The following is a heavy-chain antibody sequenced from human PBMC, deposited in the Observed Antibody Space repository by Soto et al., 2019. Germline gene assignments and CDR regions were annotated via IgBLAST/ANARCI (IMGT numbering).Heavy chain of an antibody. CDR2: ISGSGGST. V-gene: IGHV3-23*01. Sequence: GGSLRLSCAASGFTFSSYAMSWVRQAPGKGLEWVSAISGSGGSTYYADSVKGRFTISRDNSKNTLYLQMNSLRAEDTAVYYCARGHISLAYSSSTPLDYWGQGTLVTVSS. D-gene: IGHD6-13*01. CDR1: GFTFSSYA. CDR3: ARGHISLAYSSSTPLDY. J-gene: IGHJ4*02.